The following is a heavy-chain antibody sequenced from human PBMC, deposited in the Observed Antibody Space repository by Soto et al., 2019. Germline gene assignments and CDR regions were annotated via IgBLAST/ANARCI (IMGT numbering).Heavy chain of an antibody. J-gene: IGHJ4*02. V-gene: IGHV4-39*01. D-gene: IGHD3-16*02. Sequence: PSETLSLTYTVSGGSISSSSYYWGWIRQPPGKWLEWIGSIYYSGSTYYNPSLKSRVTISVDTSKNQFSLKLSSVTAADTAVYYCARRVGDDYIWGSYRYTWFVYWGQGTLVTVSS. CDR1: GGSISSSSYY. CDR2: IYYSGST. CDR3: ARRVGDDYIWGSYRYTWFVY.